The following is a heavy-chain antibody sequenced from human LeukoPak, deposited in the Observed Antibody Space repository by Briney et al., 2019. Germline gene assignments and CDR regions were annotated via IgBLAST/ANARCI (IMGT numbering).Heavy chain of an antibody. CDR1: GGTFSSYA. Sequence: SVKVSCKASGGTFSSYAISWVRQAPGQGLEWMGGIIPIFGTANYAQKFQDRVTITADESTSTAYMELSSLGSEDTAVYYCARGHCSSTSCYWGVYGMDVWGQGTTVTVSS. V-gene: IGHV1-69*13. CDR2: IIPIFGTA. D-gene: IGHD2-2*01. J-gene: IGHJ6*02. CDR3: ARGHCSSTSCYWGVYGMDV.